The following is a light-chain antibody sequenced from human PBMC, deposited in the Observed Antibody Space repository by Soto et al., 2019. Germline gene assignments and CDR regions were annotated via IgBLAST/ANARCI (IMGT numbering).Light chain of an antibody. V-gene: IGKV3D-11*02. Sequence: EIVLTQSPASLSLSPGERATLSCRSSQTLTSNLPWYQQKPCQPPRLLNHDTSKRAIGIPARFSGSASGTEFTLTISRLEPEDFAIYYCHQRTDGITCGRGTRLEIK. CDR3: HQRTDGIT. J-gene: IGKJ5*01. CDR2: DTS. CDR1: QTLTSN.